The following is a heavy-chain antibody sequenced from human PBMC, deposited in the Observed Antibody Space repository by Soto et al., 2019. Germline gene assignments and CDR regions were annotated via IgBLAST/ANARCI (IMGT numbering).Heavy chain of an antibody. CDR1: GLAFSTYW. CDR2: TKPDETET. J-gene: IGHJ4*02. D-gene: IGHD4-4*01. CDR3: ATIGDVTFHY. Sequence: GGSLRLSCTTSGLAFSTYWMAWVRQAPGKGLEWVGNTKPDETETYYADSVEGRFTISRDNAKNSLYLQMNSLRVGDTAVYYCATIGDVTFHYWGQGTPVTAPQ. V-gene: IGHV3-7*02.